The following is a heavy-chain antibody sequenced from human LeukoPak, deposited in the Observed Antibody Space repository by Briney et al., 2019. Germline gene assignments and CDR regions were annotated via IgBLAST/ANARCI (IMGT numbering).Heavy chain of an antibody. CDR2: IGWKRGSI. CDR3: AKDIDAYYHYYGMDV. J-gene: IGHJ6*02. V-gene: IGHV3-9*01. CDR1: GFTFDDYA. D-gene: IGHD3-9*01. Sequence: PGGSLRLSCAASGFTFDDYAMQWVRQAPGKGLEGVSGIGWKRGSIGYADYVKSRVTIYRDNAKNSLYMQMNGLRAEDTALYYCAKDIDAYYHYYGMDVWGQGTTVTVSS.